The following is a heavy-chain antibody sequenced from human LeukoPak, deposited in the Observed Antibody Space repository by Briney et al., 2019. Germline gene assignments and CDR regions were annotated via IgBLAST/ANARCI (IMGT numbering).Heavy chain of an antibody. V-gene: IGHV1-2*02. CDR2: INPNSGGT. D-gene: IGHD4-11*01. J-gene: IGHJ4*02. CDR3: ARDKETTVTTSGSYSSLGY. Sequence: ASVKVSCKASGYTFTGYYMHWVRQAPGQGLEWMGWINPNSGGTNYAQKFQGRVTMTRDTSISTAYMELSRLRSDDTAVYYCARDKETTVTTSGSYSSLGYWGQGTLVTVSS. CDR1: GYTFTGYY.